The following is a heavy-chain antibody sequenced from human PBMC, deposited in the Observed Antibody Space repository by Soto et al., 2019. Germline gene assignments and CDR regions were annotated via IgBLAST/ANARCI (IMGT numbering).Heavy chain of an antibody. CDR3: AKEATMMAAPSLYGMDV. CDR2: ISASGSST. CDR1: EFTFSSYA. V-gene: IGHV3-23*01. Sequence: PGGSLRVSCAASEFTFSSYAMSWVRQAPGKGLEWVSTISASGSSTYYADSVKGRFTISRDISENTLYLQMKTLRAEDTAVYYCAKEATMMAAPSLYGMDVWGQGTKVTVS. J-gene: IGHJ6*02. D-gene: IGHD3-22*01.